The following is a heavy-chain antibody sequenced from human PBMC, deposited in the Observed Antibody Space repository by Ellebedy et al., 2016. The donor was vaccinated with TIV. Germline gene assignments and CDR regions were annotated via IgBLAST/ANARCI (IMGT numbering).Heavy chain of an antibody. CDR1: GGSISSYY. J-gene: IGHJ4*02. Sequence: SETLSLTCTVSGGSISSYYWSWIRQPPGKGLEWIGYIYYSGSTYYNPSLKGRVTMSVDTSKNQFSLKLSSVTAADTAVYYCAREATRITIFGVVIIRRYFDYWGQGTLVTVSS. V-gene: IGHV4-59*12. CDR2: IYYSGST. D-gene: IGHD3-3*01. CDR3: AREATRITIFGVVIIRRYFDY.